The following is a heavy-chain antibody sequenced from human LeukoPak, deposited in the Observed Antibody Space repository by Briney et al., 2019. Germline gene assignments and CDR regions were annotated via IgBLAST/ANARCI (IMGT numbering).Heavy chain of an antibody. CDR3: ARAHDCSSTSCYILWSVNWFDP. D-gene: IGHD2-2*02. J-gene: IGHJ5*02. CDR2: ISSSSSYI. CDR1: GFTFSSYS. Sequence: PGGSLRLSCAASGFTFSSYSMNWVRQAPGKGLEWVSAISSSSSYIYYADSVKGRFTISRDNAKNSLYLQMNSLRVEDTAVYYCARAHDCSSTSCYILWSVNWFDPWGQGTLVTVSS. V-gene: IGHV3-21*01.